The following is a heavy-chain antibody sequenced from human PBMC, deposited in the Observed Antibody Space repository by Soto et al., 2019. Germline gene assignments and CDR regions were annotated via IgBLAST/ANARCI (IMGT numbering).Heavy chain of an antibody. V-gene: IGHV4-34*01. CDR1: GGSFSGYY. CDR2: INHSGST. CDR3: ARGLSDTGDYGDDY. Sequence: QVQLQQWGAGLLKPSETLSLTCAVYGGSFSGYYWRWIRQPPGKGLEWIGEINHSGSTNYNPSLKSRVTISVDTSKNQFSLKLSSVTAADTAVYYCARGLSDTGDYGDDYWGQGTLVTVSS. D-gene: IGHD4-17*01. J-gene: IGHJ4*02.